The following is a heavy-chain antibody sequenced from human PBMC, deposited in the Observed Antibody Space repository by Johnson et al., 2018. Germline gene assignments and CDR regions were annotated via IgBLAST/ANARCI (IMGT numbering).Heavy chain of an antibody. CDR1: GGSISSTSYY. Sequence: QVQLQESGPGLVKPSETQSLTCTVSGGSISSTSYYWGWIRQPPGKGLEWIGSIYYSGSTYYNPSLKSRVSISVDTSKNQFSLKLSPVTAAATAVDSRAGLGEQWLPRETFDIWGQGTMVTVSS. CDR2: IYYSGST. CDR3: AGLGEQWLPRETFDI. V-gene: IGHV4-39*01. D-gene: IGHD6-19*01. J-gene: IGHJ3*02.